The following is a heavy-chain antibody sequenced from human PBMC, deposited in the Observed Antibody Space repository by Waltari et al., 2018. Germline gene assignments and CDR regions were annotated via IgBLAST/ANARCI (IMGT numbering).Heavy chain of an antibody. J-gene: IGHJ5*02. Sequence: QVQLQESGPGRVRPSETLSLTCPVSGGPIGSSDGGWIRQPPGKGLEWIGYIYYSGSTNYNPSLKSRVTISVDTSKNQFSLKLSSVTAADTAVYYCARDGPSDWFDPWGQGTLVTVSS. CDR2: IYYSGST. CDR1: GGPIGSSD. CDR3: ARDGPSDWFDP. V-gene: IGHV4-59*01.